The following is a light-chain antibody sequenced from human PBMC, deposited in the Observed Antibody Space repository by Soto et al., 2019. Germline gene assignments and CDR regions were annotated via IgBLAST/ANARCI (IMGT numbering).Light chain of an antibody. CDR3: QQLTSWPPSIT. CDR1: QSVGSY. J-gene: IGKJ5*01. V-gene: IGKV3-11*01. CDR2: DTS. Sequence: EIVMTQSPATLSVSPGERATLSCRASQSVGSYLAWYQQKPGQAPRLLIYDTSNRATGIPARFSGSGSGTDFTLTISSLEPEDFAVYYCQQLTSWPPSITFGQGTRLEIK.